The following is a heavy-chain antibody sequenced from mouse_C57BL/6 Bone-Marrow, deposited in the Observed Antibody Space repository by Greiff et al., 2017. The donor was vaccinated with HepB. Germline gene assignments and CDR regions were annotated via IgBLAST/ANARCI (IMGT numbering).Heavy chain of an antibody. CDR3: ARGLLRGDFDV. J-gene: IGHJ1*03. D-gene: IGHD1-1*01. Sequence: VQLQQPGAELVRPGTSVKLSCKASGYTFTSYWMHWVKQRPGQGLEWIGVIDPSDSYTNYNQKFKGKATLTVDTSSSTAYMQLSSLTSEDSAVYYCARGLLRGDFDVWGTGTTVTVSS. CDR2: IDPSDSYT. V-gene: IGHV1-59*01. CDR1: GYTFTSYW.